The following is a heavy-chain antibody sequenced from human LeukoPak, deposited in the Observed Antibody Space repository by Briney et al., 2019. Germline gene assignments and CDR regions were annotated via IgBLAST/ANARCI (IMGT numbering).Heavy chain of an antibody. Sequence: PSETLSLTCTVSGGSISSSSYYWGWIRQPPGKGLEWIGSIYYSGSTYYNPSLKSRVTISVDTSKNQFSLKLSSVTAADTAVYYSITMVRGVIGDWFDPWGQGTLVTVSS. CDR2: IYYSGST. CDR3: ITMVRGVIGDWFDP. J-gene: IGHJ5*02. D-gene: IGHD3-10*01. CDR1: GGSISSSSYY. V-gene: IGHV4-39*07.